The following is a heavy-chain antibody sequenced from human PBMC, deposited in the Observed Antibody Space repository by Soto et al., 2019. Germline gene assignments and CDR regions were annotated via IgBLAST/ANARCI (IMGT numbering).Heavy chain of an antibody. Sequence: QVQLVQSGAEVMKPEASVKLSCKASGYTFTGHYLHWVRQAPGQGLEWMGVINPSCGGISYAQRFQGRATMTRDPSTSTVYMDVNSLRSEDTAVYYCARVGSAMIRWSLGYSYMDLWGKGTTVAVSS. D-gene: IGHD3-10*01. CDR1: GYTFTGHY. J-gene: IGHJ6*03. CDR2: INPSCGGI. V-gene: IGHV1-46*03. CDR3: ARVGSAMIRWSLGYSYMDL.